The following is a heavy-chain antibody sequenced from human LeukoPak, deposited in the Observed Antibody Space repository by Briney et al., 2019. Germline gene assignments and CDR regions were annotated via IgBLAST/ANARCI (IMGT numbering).Heavy chain of an antibody. J-gene: IGHJ6*02. Sequence: GGSLRLSCAASGFPVSSYYMSWVRQAPGKGLEWVSVVYTDGTTYYADSVKGRFTISRDNSKNTLYLQMNSLRAEDTAVYYCARKYYSLDVWGQGTTVTVSS. V-gene: IGHV3-53*01. D-gene: IGHD3-10*01. CDR1: GFPVSSYY. CDR3: ARKYYSLDV. CDR2: VYTDGTT.